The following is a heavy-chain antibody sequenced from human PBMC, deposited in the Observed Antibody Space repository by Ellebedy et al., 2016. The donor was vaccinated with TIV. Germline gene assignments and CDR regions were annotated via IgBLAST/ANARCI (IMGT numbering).Heavy chain of an antibody. CDR2: INHSGST. V-gene: IGHV4-34*01. D-gene: IGHD2-21*02. CDR3: ASGPRWGLPNDYYGMDV. CDR1: GGSFSGYY. Sequence: SETLSLXXAVYGGSFSGYYWSWIRQPPGKGLEWIGEINHSGSTNYNPSLKSRVTISVDTSKNQFSLKLSSVTAADTAVYYCASGPRWGLPNDYYGMDVWGQGTTVTVSS. J-gene: IGHJ6*02.